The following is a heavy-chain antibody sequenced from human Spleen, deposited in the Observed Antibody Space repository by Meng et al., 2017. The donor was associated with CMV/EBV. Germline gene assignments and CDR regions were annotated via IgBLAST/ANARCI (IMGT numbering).Heavy chain of an antibody. D-gene: IGHD6-19*01. J-gene: IGHJ4*02. CDR2: IRYDDSNR. Sequence: RYGMHWVRQAPGEGLEWVAFIRYDDSNRYYGKSVEGRFTISRDTSKNTVFLQMTNLRRDDTAVYYCAKGLDLVINYDSSGYWTFGSWGQGTLVTVSS. CDR1: RYG. V-gene: IGHV3-30*02. CDR3: AKGLDLVINYDSSGYWTFGS.